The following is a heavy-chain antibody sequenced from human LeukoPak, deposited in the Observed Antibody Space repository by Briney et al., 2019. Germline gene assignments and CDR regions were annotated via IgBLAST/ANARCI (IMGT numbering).Heavy chain of an antibody. D-gene: IGHD2-2*02. CDR3: ARDGSIPWGYYMDV. J-gene: IGHJ6*03. V-gene: IGHV3-21*01. Sequence: GGSLRLSCAVSGFTFCRYSMNWVRQAPGKGLEWVSFISTSSSYIYYADSVKGRFTISRDNAKNSLYLQMNSLRAEDTAVYYCARDGSIPWGYYMDVWGKGTTVTISS. CDR1: GFTFCRYS. CDR2: ISTSSSYI.